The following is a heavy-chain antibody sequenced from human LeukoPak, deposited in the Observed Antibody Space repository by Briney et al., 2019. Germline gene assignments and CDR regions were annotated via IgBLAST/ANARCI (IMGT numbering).Heavy chain of an antibody. CDR1: GGSISSYY. J-gene: IGHJ2*01. Sequence: PSETLSLTCAVSGGSISSYYWSWIRQHPGKGLEWIGYNTYYNPSLKSRVTISVDTSKSQFSLKLTSVTAADTAVYHCARAILTPSGFVWHFDLWGRGTLVTVSS. V-gene: IGHV4-59*06. D-gene: IGHD3-3*01. CDR3: ARAILTPSGFVWHFDL. CDR2: NT.